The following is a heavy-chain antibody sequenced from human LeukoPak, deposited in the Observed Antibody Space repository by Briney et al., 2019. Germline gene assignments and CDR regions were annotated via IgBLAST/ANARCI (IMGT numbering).Heavy chain of an antibody. D-gene: IGHD3-9*01. J-gene: IGHJ6*03. CDR2: ISSSGSTI. CDR1: GFTFSSYG. Sequence: QPGGTLRLSCAASGFTFSSYGMNWVRQAPGKGLEWVSYISSSGSTIYYADSVKGRFTISRDNAKNSLYLQMNSLRAEDTAVYYCARVGTIFWPLFDYYYMDVWGKGTTVTISS. CDR3: ARVGTIFWPLFDYYYMDV. V-gene: IGHV3-48*04.